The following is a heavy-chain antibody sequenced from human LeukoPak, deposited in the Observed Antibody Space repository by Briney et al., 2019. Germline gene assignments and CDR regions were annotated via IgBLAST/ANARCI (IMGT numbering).Heavy chain of an antibody. V-gene: IGHV3-48*02. CDR1: GFTFSTYG. D-gene: IGHD3-10*01. CDR2: ISSGSGTI. Sequence: GGSLRLSCAASGFTFSTYGINWVRQAPGKGLEWASYISSGSGTIYYADSVKGRFTISRDNAKNSLYLQMNSLRDEDTGVYYCATYRGPLDYWGQGTLVTVSS. CDR3: ATYRGPLDY. J-gene: IGHJ4*02.